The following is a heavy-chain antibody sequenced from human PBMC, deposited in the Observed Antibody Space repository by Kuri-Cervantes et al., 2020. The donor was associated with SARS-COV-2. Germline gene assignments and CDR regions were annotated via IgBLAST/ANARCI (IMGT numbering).Heavy chain of an antibody. CDR3: ASSNTGYCSGGSCYSNYGMDV. V-gene: IGHV1-69*05. CDR1: GAAFSSYA. D-gene: IGHD2-15*01. J-gene: IGHJ6*02. CDR2: IIPIFGTA. Sequence: SVKVSCRASGAAFSSYAISWVRQAPGQGLEWMGGIIPIFGTANYAQKFQGRVTMTTDTSTSTAYMELSSLRSEDTAVYYCASSNTGYCSGGSCYSNYGMDVWGQGTTVTVSS.